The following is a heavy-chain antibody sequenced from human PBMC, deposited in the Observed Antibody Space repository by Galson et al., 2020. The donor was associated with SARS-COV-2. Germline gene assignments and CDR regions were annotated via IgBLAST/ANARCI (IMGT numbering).Heavy chain of an antibody. J-gene: IGHJ4*02. CDR1: GFRFSNNW. D-gene: IGHD5-18*01. CDR2: IKQYGSDR. Sequence: GESLKISCAASGFRFSNNWMSWVRQAPGKGLQWVANIKQYGSDRYYVDSVKGRFTISSDYAKNSVYLQMNNLTADDTAVYYCARDEDGYNDFWGQGTLVAVSS. CDR3: ARDEDGYNDF. V-gene: IGHV3-7*01.